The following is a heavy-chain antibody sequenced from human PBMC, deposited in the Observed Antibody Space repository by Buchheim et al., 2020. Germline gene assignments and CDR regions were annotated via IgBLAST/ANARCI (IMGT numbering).Heavy chain of an antibody. CDR1: GFTFSTYD. J-gene: IGHJ4*02. CDR3: ARDWALDY. D-gene: IGHD3-16*01. V-gene: IGHV3-48*03. Sequence: EVQLVESGGGLVQPGGSLRLSCAASGFTFSTYDINWVRQAPGKGLEWVSFISGSGSTMYYADSVKGRFTLSRATAKNSLYCQMNSLRAEDTAVYYCARDWALDYWGLGTL. CDR2: ISGSGSTM.